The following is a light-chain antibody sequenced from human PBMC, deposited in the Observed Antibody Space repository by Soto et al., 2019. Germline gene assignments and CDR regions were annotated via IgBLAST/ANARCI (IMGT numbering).Light chain of an antibody. CDR3: QQYGSSPRT. J-gene: IGKJ1*01. Sequence: EIVLTQSPGTRSLSPGERATLSCRASQSVSSSYLAWYQQKPGQAPRLLIYGASSRAPGIPDRFSGSGSGTDFTLTISRLEPEDFAVYYCQQYGSSPRTFGQGTKVDIK. V-gene: IGKV3-20*01. CDR2: GAS. CDR1: QSVSSSY.